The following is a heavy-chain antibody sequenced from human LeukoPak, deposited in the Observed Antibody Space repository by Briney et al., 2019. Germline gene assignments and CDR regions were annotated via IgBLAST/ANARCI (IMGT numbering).Heavy chain of an antibody. Sequence: GGSLRLSCAASGFTFSSYSMNWVRQAPGKGLEWVSYISSSSSTIYYADSVKGRFTISRDNAKNSLYLQMNSLRAEDTAVYYCATGPGIAVAGSDAFDIWGQGTMVTVSS. CDR1: GFTFSSYS. V-gene: IGHV3-48*04. CDR3: ATGPGIAVAGSDAFDI. D-gene: IGHD6-19*01. J-gene: IGHJ3*02. CDR2: ISSSSSTI.